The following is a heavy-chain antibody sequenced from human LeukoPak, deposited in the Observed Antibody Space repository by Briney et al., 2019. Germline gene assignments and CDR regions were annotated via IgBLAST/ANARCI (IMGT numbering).Heavy chain of an antibody. J-gene: IGHJ6*03. V-gene: IGHV3-11*04. CDR1: GFTFSDYY. D-gene: IGHD6-13*01. CDR2: ISSSGSTI. CDR3: ARCSLDYYYMDV. Sequence: GGSLRLSCEASGFTFSDYYMSWIRQAPGKGQEWVSYISSSGSTIYYADSVKGRFTISRDNTKNSLYLQMNSLRAEDTAVYYCARCSLDYYYMDVWGKGTTVTVSS.